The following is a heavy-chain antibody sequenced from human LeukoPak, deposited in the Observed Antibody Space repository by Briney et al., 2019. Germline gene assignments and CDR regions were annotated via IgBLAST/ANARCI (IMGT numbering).Heavy chain of an antibody. CDR3: ARGRTKHTVATDFDY. V-gene: IGHV4-59*12. J-gene: IGHJ4*02. D-gene: IGHD4-17*01. CDR1: GGSISSYY. CDR2: IYYTGST. Sequence: TASETLSLACTVHGGSISSYYWRWIRQPPGKVLEWIGYIYYTGSTNYNPSLKSRVTISIDTSNNKRSRRLDSVTAAYTAVYYCARGRTKHTVATDFDYWGQGSLVVVSS.